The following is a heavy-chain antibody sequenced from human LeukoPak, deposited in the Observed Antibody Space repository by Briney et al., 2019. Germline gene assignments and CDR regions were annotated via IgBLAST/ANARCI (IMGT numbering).Heavy chain of an antibody. Sequence: SVKVSCKASGGTFSSYAISWVRQAPGQGLEWMGRIIPIFGTANYAQKFQGRVTMTTDESTSTAYMELSSLRSEDTAVYYCARAAGYSYGPTFDYWGQGTLVTVSS. V-gene: IGHV1-69*05. J-gene: IGHJ4*02. D-gene: IGHD5-18*01. CDR1: GGTFSSYA. CDR2: IIPIFGTA. CDR3: ARAAGYSYGPTFDY.